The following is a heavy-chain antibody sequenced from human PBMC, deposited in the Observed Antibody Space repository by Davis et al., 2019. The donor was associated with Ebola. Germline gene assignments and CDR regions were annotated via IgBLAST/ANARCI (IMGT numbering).Heavy chain of an antibody. D-gene: IGHD7-27*01. CDR1: GFTFSSYA. J-gene: IGHJ4*02. CDR2: IKEDGSEK. V-gene: IGHV3-7*01. CDR3: TRELGPFDY. Sequence: GGSLRLSCAASGFTFSSYAMHWVRQAPGKGLEWVANIKEDGSEKHYVDSVKGRLTISRDNAKNSLYLQMNSLRAEDTAVYYCTRELGPFDYWGQGTLVTVSS.